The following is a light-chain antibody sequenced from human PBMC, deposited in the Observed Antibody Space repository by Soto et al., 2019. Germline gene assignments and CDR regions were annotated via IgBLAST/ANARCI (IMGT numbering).Light chain of an antibody. V-gene: IGLV2-14*01. CDR2: EVS. Sequence: QSGLTQPASVSGSPGQSITISCTGTSSDVGGYNYVSWYQQHPGKAPKLMIYEVSNRPSGVSNRFSGSKSGNTASLTISGLQAEDEADYYCSSYTSSSRVFGGGTKLTVL. CDR3: SSYTSSSRV. J-gene: IGLJ2*01. CDR1: SSDVGGYNY.